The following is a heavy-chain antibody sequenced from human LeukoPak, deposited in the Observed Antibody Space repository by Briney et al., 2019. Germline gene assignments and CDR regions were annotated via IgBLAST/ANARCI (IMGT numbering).Heavy chain of an antibody. CDR3: VRGLYGSDSY. CDR2: IYHTGRS. D-gene: IGHD1-26*01. J-gene: IGHJ4*02. CDR1: GGSISSDNW. Sequence: SETLSLTCDVSGGSISSDNWWIWVRQPPGKGLEWIGEIYHTGRSNYNPSLKSRVSMSVDKSMNQFSLTLSSVTAADTALYYCVRGLYGSDSYWGQGSLVTVSS. V-gene: IGHV4-4*02.